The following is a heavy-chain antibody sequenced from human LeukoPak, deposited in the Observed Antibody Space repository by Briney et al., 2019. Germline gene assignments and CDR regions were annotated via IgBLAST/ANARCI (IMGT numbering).Heavy chain of an antibody. J-gene: IGHJ3*02. CDR3: ATDYYDSSGYYPGDAFDI. V-gene: IGHV4-39*01. CDR1: GGSISSSSYY. Sequence: SETLSLTCTVYGGSISSSSYYWGWIRQPPGKGLEWIGSIYYSGSTYYNPSLKSRVTISVDTSKNQFSLKLSSVTAADTAVYYCATDYYDSSGYYPGDAFDIWGQGTMVTVSS. CDR2: IYYSGST. D-gene: IGHD3-22*01.